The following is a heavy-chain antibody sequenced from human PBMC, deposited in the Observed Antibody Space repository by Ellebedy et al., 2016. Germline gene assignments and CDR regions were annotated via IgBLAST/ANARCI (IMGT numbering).Heavy chain of an antibody. D-gene: IGHD4-17*01. CDR2: IKQDGSDK. Sequence: GESLKISCAASGFTFSSYWMSWVRQAPGKGLQWVANIKQDGSDKYYVDSVKGRFTISRDNAKNSLYLQMNSLRAEDTAVYYCARDASVYGDSVYWYFDLWGRGTLVGVSS. J-gene: IGHJ2*01. CDR3: ARDASVYGDSVYWYFDL. V-gene: IGHV3-7*01. CDR1: GFTFSSYW.